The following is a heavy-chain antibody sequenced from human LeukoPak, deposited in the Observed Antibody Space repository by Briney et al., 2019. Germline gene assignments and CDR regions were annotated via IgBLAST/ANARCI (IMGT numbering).Heavy chain of an antibody. CDR3: ATSHDSAGND. J-gene: IGHJ4*02. D-gene: IGHD2-15*01. CDR1: GFAFSDVW. CDR2: IRHDGNDK. V-gene: IGHV3-7*01. Sequence: GGSLRLSCAASGFAFSDVWMSWVRQAAGKGLEWVANIRHDGNDKNYVPSVRGRFTISRDNAKNSLYLQMNSLTVEDTAVYYCATSHDSAGNDWGQGTLVTVSS.